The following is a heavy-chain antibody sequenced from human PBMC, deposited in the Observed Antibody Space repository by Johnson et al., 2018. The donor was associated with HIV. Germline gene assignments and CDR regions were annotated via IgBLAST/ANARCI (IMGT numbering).Heavy chain of an antibody. Sequence: VQLMESGGGLVQPGGSPRLSCAASGFTFDDYGMSWVRQAPGKGLEWVSGINWNGGSTGYADSVKGRFTISRDNSKNTLYLQMNTLRAEDTAVYYCTRDTGGSEFWGQGTVVTVSS. D-gene: IGHD6-19*01. J-gene: IGHJ3*01. CDR3: TRDTGGSEF. CDR1: GFTFDDYG. CDR2: INWNGGST. V-gene: IGHV3-20*04.